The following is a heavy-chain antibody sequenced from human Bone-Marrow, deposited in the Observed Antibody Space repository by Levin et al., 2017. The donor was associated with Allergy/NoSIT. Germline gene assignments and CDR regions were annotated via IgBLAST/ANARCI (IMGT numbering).Heavy chain of an antibody. CDR2: IKQDGSEK. J-gene: IGHJ3*02. CDR3: ARYGIVGATHAFDI. CDR1: GFTFSSYW. Sequence: PGGSLRLSCAASGFTFSSYWMSWVHQAPGKGLEWVANIKQDGSEKYYVDSVKGRFTISRDNAKNSLYLQMNSLRAEDTAVYYCARYGIVGATHAFDIWGQGTMVTVSS. D-gene: IGHD1-26*01. V-gene: IGHV3-7*01.